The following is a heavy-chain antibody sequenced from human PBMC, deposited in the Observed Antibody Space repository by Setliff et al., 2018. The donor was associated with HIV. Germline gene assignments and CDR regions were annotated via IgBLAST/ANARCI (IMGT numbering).Heavy chain of an antibody. Sequence: GGSLRLSCAASGFTFSSYWMHWVRQAPGKGLEWVAFIRYDGDNKYYADSVKGRFTISRDNAKNSLYLQMNSLRAEDTALYYCARGVTMIEGGYYFDYWGQGTLVTVSS. J-gene: IGHJ4*02. V-gene: IGHV3-30*02. CDR1: GFTFSSYW. CDR2: IRYDGDNK. CDR3: ARGVTMIEGGYYFDY. D-gene: IGHD3-22*01.